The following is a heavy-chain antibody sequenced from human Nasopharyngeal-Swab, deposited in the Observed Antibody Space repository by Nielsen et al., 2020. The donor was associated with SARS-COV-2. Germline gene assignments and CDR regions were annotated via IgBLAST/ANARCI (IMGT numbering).Heavy chain of an antibody. CDR2: VYPGDGST. CDR3: ARSRSCDSVRCYDSHNYFGP. Sequence: GESLKISCKTSGHIFTDFWIAWVRRVPGKGLEWVGSVYPGDGSTIYSPSFEGRVTVSADKSITTAYLQWSSLKAPDTAIYYCARSRSCDSVRCYDSHNYFGPWGQGTAVTVSS. D-gene: IGHD3-9*01. J-gene: IGHJ5*02. CDR1: GHIFTDFW. V-gene: IGHV5-51*01.